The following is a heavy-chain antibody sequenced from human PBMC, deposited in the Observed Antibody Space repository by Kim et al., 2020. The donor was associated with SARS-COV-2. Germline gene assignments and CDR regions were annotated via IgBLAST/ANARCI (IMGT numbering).Heavy chain of an antibody. CDR2: IRSKAYGGTT. CDR1: GFTFGDYA. D-gene: IGHD3-10*01. V-gene: IGHV3-49*03. Sequence: GGSLRLSCTASGFTFGDYAMSWFRQAPGKGLEWVGFIRSKAYGGTTEYAASVKGRFTISRDDSKSIAYLQMNSLKTEDTAVYYCTREPLRGYYYYGMDVWGQGTTVTVSS. CDR3: TREPLRGYYYYGMDV. J-gene: IGHJ6*02.